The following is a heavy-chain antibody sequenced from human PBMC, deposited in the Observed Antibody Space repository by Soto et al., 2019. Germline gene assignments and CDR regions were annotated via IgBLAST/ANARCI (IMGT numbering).Heavy chain of an antibody. CDR3: APGGQNYYGSGSFVY. V-gene: IGHV3-30*03. CDR1: GFTFSSHG. J-gene: IGHJ4*02. Sequence: QVQLVESGGGVVQPGRSLRLSCAASGFTFSSHGMHWVRQAPGKGLEWVAVISYDGSKKYYVESVKGRFTISRDNSKNTLYLQMNSRRGEDTAVYYCAPGGQNYYGSGSFVYWGQGTLVTVSS. D-gene: IGHD3-10*01. CDR2: ISYDGSKK.